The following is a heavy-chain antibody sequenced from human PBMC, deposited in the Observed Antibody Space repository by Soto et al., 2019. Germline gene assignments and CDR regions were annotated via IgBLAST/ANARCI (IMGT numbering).Heavy chain of an antibody. CDR2: TSHDGVT. CDR1: SGSIDNVYW. Sequence: ASETLSLTCAVSSGSIDNVYWWSWVRQPPGKGLEWIGETSHDGVTNYNPSLEGRVTISIDKSKNQFSLKLSSVTAADTAVYYCARDPMRYPTYFDYWGQGTLVTVSS. V-gene: IGHV4-4*02. D-gene: IGHD1-1*01. J-gene: IGHJ4*02. CDR3: ARDPMRYPTYFDY.